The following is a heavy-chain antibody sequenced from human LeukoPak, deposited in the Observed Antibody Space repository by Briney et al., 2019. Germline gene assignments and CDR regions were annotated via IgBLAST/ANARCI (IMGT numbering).Heavy chain of an antibody. Sequence: PSETLSLTCTVSGGSISSSSYYWGWIRQPPGKGLEWIGSIYYSGSTYYNPSLKSRVTISVDTSKNQFSLKLSSVTAADTAVYYCARAGVRPSGNYYYMDVWGKGTTVTISS. CDR2: IYYSGST. J-gene: IGHJ6*03. V-gene: IGHV4-39*07. D-gene: IGHD3-10*01. CDR1: GGSISSSSYY. CDR3: ARAGVRPSGNYYYMDV.